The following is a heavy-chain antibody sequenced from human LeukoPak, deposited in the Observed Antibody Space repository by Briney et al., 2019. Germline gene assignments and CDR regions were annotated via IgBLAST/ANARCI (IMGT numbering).Heavy chain of an antibody. CDR2: AYYTGDN. D-gene: IGHD1-26*01. CDR3: ARLVAPGSLEDWFDP. J-gene: IGHJ5*02. Sequence: SETLSLTCTVSGGSMSSAYWSWLRQSPGKGLEWIGYAYYTGDNNYTPSLKSRGTILVDTSKRQFSLKMSSVTAADTAVYYCARLVAPGSLEDWFDPWGQGTLVTVSS. V-gene: IGHV4-59*01. CDR1: GGSMSSAY.